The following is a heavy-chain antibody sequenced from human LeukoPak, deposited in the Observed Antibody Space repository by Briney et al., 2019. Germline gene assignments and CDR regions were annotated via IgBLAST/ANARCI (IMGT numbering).Heavy chain of an antibody. D-gene: IGHD3-10*01. Sequence: GGSLRLSCAASGFTFSSYAMHWVRQAPGKGLEWVAVISYDGSNKYYADSVKGRFTISRDNSKNTLYLQMNSLRAEDTAVYYCARDRGGAYLDYWGQGTLVIVSS. CDR3: ARDRGGAYLDY. J-gene: IGHJ4*02. CDR1: GFTFSSYA. V-gene: IGHV3-30-3*01. CDR2: ISYDGSNK.